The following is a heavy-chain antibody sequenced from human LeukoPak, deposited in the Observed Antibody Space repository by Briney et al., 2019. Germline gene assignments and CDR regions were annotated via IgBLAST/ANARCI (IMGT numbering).Heavy chain of an antibody. CDR1: GFIFSTYY. Sequence: GGSLRLSCTGSGFIFSTYYINWVRQAPGKGLEWVANIQGDGRDKYFLDSVKGRFTVSRDNAENSVFLQMKNLRDEDTAIYYCAREGGGEESSGFDYWGQGILVTVSS. J-gene: IGHJ4*02. V-gene: IGHV3-7*01. D-gene: IGHD6-25*01. CDR3: AREGGGEESSGFDY. CDR2: IQGDGRDK.